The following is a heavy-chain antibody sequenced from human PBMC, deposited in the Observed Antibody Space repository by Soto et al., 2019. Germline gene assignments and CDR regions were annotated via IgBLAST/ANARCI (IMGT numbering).Heavy chain of an antibody. CDR1: GFTFSSYG. Sequence: GGSLRLSCEASGFTFSSYGMHWVRQAPGKGLEWVAVRSYDGSSRHSADSVKGRFTISRDNSNNTLYLQMHSLTPGDKAFYYFVNPARPMATITSFDYWGRGTLVTVSS. CDR2: RSYDGSSR. CDR3: VNPARPMATITSFDY. J-gene: IGHJ4*02. V-gene: IGHV3-30*18. D-gene: IGHD5-12*01.